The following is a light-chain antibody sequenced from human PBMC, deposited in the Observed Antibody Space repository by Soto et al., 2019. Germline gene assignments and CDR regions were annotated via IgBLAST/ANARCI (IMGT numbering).Light chain of an antibody. V-gene: IGLV1-44*01. Sequence: QSVLTQPPSASGTPGQRVTISCSGSSSNIGSNTVNWYHQLPGTAPKLLISNNNQRPSGVPDRFSGSKSGTSASLAISGLQSEDEADYYCAAWDDGLNGVVFGGGTKLTVL. J-gene: IGLJ3*02. CDR1: SSNIGSNT. CDR2: NNN. CDR3: AAWDDGLNGVV.